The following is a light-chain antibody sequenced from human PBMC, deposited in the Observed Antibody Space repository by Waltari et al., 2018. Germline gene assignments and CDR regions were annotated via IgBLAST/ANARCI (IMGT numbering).Light chain of an antibody. CDR2: KAS. CDR3: QEYDSLPVT. CDR1: QSVKNN. Sequence: DIQMTQSPSTLSASVGDRVTITCRASQSVKNNLAWYQQKPGKAPKVLIHKASRLESGVPSRFSGSGFGTDFILSISSLQPNDFATYDCQEYDSLPVTFGGGTRVEIK. J-gene: IGKJ4*01. V-gene: IGKV1-5*03.